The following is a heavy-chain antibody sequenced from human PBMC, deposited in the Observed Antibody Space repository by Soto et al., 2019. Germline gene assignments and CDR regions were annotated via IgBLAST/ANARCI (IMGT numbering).Heavy chain of an antibody. CDR3: ARDRPYYYDSSGPGNSWFDP. V-gene: IGHV3-48*02. CDR2: ISSSSSTI. CDR1: GFTFSSYS. J-gene: IGHJ5*02. Sequence: LRLSCAASGFTFSSYSMNWVRQAPGKGLEWASYISSSSSTIYYADSVKGRFTISRDNAKNSLYLQMNSLRDEDTAVYYCARDRPYYYDSSGPGNSWFDPRGQGTSVIVSS. D-gene: IGHD3-22*01.